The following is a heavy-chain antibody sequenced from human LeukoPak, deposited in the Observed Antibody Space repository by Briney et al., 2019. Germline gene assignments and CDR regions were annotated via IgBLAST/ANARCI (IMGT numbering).Heavy chain of an antibody. CDR3: ARDSPDGGYYGSGSYYH. CDR1: GFTFSSYS. CDR2: ISSGSSYI. D-gene: IGHD3-10*01. Sequence: GGSLRLSCAASGFTFSSYSMSWVRQAPGKGLEWVSSISSGSSYIFYADSVKGRFTISRDNAKNSLYLQMNSLRAEDTAVYYCARDSPDGGYYGSGSYYHWGQGTLVTVSS. J-gene: IGHJ5*02. V-gene: IGHV3-21*01.